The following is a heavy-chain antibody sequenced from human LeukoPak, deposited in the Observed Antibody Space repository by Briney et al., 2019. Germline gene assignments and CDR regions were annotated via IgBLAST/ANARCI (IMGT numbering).Heavy chain of an antibody. V-gene: IGHV1-69*05. D-gene: IGHD6-13*01. CDR1: GGTFSSYA. J-gene: IGHJ4*02. CDR2: IIPIFGTA. Sequence: SVKVSCKASGGTFSSYAISWVRQAPGQGLEWMGGIIPIFGTANYAQKFQGRVTITTDESTSTAYMELSSLRAEDTAVYYCAKDRGSSWYYFDYWGQGTLVTVSS. CDR3: AKDRGSSWYYFDY.